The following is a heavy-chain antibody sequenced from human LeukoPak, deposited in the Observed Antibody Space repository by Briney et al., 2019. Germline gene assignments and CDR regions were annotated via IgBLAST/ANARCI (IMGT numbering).Heavy chain of an antibody. J-gene: IGHJ6*01. CDR3: ATLHFYAMGV. V-gene: IGHV3-11*01. CDR2: ISGSGTDT. Sequence: KAGGSLRLSCAASGLRFGGQYMIWIRQAPGKGLEWVAFISGSGTDTFYADSVKGRFFISKDNTRDSLSLQMNSLSAEDTAMYYCATLHFYAMGVWGQGTTVTVSS. CDR1: GLRFGGQY.